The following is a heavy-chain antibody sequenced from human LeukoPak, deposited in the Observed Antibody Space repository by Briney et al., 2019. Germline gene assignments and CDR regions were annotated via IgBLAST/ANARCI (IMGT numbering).Heavy chain of an antibody. CDR3: ARQSGSYLIFGY. CDR1: GGSISSYY. J-gene: IGHJ4*02. Sequence: SETLSLTCTVSGGSISSYYWSWIRQHPGKGLEWIGYIYYSGSTYYNPSLKSRVTISVDTSKNQFSLKLSSVTAADTAVYYCARQSGSYLIFGYWGQGTLVTVSS. V-gene: IGHV4-59*08. CDR2: IYYSGST. D-gene: IGHD1-26*01.